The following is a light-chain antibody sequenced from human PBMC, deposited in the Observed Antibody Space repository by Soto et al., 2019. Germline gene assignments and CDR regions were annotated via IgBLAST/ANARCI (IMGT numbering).Light chain of an antibody. CDR2: AAS. J-gene: IGKJ4*01. V-gene: IGKV1-39*01. CDR1: QSISNY. CDR3: HQSYNTPLT. Sequence: DLQMTQSPSSLSASVGDRVTITCRASQSISNYLNWYQQKPGKAPKLLIYAASSLQSGVPSRFSGSGSGTDFTLTISSLQPEDFATYYCHQSYNTPLTFGGGTEVEIK.